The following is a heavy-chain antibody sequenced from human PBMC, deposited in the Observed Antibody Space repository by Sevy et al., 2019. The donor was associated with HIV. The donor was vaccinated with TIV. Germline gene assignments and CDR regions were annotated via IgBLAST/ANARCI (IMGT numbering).Heavy chain of an antibody. J-gene: IGHJ3*02. CDR2: IFSGGGT. V-gene: IGHV3-53*01. CDR1: GFTVSSNY. D-gene: IGHD3-22*01. CDR3: ARGATFYSDSSGRVLSVLGAFDI. Sequence: GGSLRLSCAASGFTVSSNYMSWVRQAPGKGLEWVSIIFSGGGTYYADSVEGGFTISRANSKNMVYLQMNSLRAEDTALFYYARGATFYSDSSGRVLSVLGAFDIWGRGTMVTVSS.